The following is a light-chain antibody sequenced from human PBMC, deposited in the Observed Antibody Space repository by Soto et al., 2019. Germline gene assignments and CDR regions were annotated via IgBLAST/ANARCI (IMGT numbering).Light chain of an antibody. Sequence: EIVLTQSPDTLSLSPGERATLFCRASQSVPSNHLAWYQKKPGRAPSLLVYGASTTASDVATRFSGSGSGTDFTLTISRLEPEDFAVYYCQQYGSSPPYTFGQGTRLES. V-gene: IGKV3-20*01. CDR3: QQYGSSPPYT. CDR1: QSVPSNH. CDR2: GAS. J-gene: IGKJ2*01.